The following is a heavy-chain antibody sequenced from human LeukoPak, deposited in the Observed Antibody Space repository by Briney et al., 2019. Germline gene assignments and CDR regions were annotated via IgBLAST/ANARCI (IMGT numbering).Heavy chain of an antibody. CDR3: TTYGSGRKFDY. Sequence: GGSLRLSCAVSGFSFSDAWMSWVRQTPGKGLEWVGRIESKTEGGTTDYAALVKGRFTISRDDSTNTLYLQMNSLKSEDTAVYYCTTYGSGRKFDYWGQGVLVTVSS. V-gene: IGHV3-15*04. CDR1: GFSFSDAW. D-gene: IGHD3-10*01. J-gene: IGHJ4*02. CDR2: IESKTEGGTT.